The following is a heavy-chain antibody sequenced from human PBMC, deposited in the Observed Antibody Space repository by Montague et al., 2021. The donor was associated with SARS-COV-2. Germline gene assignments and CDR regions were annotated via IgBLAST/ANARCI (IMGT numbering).Heavy chain of an antibody. V-gene: IGHV3-33*01. CDR2: IWYDGSNK. J-gene: IGHJ4*02. CDR3: AREGTLAAAGTGIDY. D-gene: IGHD6-13*01. CDR1: GFTFSSYG. Sequence: SLSLSFAASGFTFSSYGMHWVRQAPGKGLEWVAVIWYDGSNKYYADSVKGRFSISRDNSKNTLYLQMNSLRAEDTTVYYCAREGTLAAAGTGIDYWGQGTLVTVSS.